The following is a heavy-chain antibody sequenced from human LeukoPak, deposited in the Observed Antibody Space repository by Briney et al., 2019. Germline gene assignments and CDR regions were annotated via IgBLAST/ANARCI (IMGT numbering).Heavy chain of an antibody. D-gene: IGHD4-17*01. V-gene: IGHV3-48*01. CDR3: ARDHGDYPTIYYYYGMDV. CDR1: GFTFSSYS. J-gene: IGHJ6*02. CDR2: ISSSSGTI. Sequence: GGSLRLSCAASGFTFSSYSMNWVRQAPGKGLEWVSYISSSSGTIYYADSVKGRFTISRDNAKNSLYLQMNSLRAEDTAVYYCARDHGDYPTIYYYYGMDVWGQGTTVTVSS.